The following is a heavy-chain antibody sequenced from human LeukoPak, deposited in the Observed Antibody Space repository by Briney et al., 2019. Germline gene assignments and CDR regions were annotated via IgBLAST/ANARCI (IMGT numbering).Heavy chain of an antibody. V-gene: IGHV3-43*02. Sequence: GGSLRLSCPASGFTFDDYPMHWVRQAPGKGLEWVSLISGDGGSTYYADSVKGRFTISRDNRKSSLYLQMNSLRTEDTALYYCAKAFYYGSGEGRGAFDIWGQGTMVTVSS. CDR1: GFTFDDYP. CDR3: AKAFYYGSGEGRGAFDI. CDR2: ISGDGGST. J-gene: IGHJ3*02. D-gene: IGHD3-10*01.